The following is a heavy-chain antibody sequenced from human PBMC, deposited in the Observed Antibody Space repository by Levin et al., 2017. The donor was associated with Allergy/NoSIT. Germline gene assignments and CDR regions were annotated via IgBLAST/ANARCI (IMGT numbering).Heavy chain of an antibody. Sequence: GGSLRLSCAASGFTFSDHYMDWVRQAPGKGLEWVGRSANYANDYTTDYAASVKGRFTILRADSKKSLYLQMNSLKTEDTAVYYCARQGYCSGVSCFEGDDYWGQGTLVTVSS. V-gene: IGHV3-72*01. CDR3: ARQGYCSGVSCFEGDDY. J-gene: IGHJ4*02. D-gene: IGHD2-15*01. CDR2: SANYANDYTT. CDR1: GFTFSDHY.